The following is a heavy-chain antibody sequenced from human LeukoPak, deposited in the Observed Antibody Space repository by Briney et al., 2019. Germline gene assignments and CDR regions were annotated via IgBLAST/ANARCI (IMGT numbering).Heavy chain of an antibody. CDR1: GRGFTGLA. CDR3: ASSLLRMADLLPSHFDY. D-gene: IGHD3-10*01. V-gene: IGHV1-69*04. Sequence: SVKVSCKASGRGFTGLAVTWLRHVPGQGFEWMGRIIPIIDVTHYAQKFQDRVTITADESTSTAYMELHSLRSEDTAVYFCASSLLRMADLLPSHFDYWGQGTLVTVSS. J-gene: IGHJ4*02. CDR2: IIPIIDVT.